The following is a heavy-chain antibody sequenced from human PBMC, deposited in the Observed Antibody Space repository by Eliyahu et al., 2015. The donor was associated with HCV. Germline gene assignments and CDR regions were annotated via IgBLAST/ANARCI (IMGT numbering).Heavy chain of an antibody. CDR3: ARTPGTVNWFDP. V-gene: IGHV4-39*01. Sequence: QLQLQESGPGLVKPSETLSLTCTVSGGSISSSSYYWGWIRQPPGKGLEWIGSIYYSGSTSYNPSLKSRVTISVDTSKNQFSLKLSSVTAADTAVYYCARTPGTVNWFDPWGQGTLVTVSS. CDR2: IYYSGST. CDR1: GGSISSSSYY. J-gene: IGHJ5*02. D-gene: IGHD1-1*01.